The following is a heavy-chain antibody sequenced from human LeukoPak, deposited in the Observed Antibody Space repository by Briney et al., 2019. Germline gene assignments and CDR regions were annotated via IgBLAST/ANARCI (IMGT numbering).Heavy chain of an antibody. CDR2: IYYSGNT. V-gene: IGHV4-59*01. Sequence: PSETLSLTCTVSDGSLSTYYWSWIRQPPGKGLEWIGHIYYSGNTNYNPSLKSRVTMSVDTSKNQFSLKLSSVTTADTAIYYCARDLYEPGSSSVVWFDPWGQGTLVTVSS. CDR3: ARDLYEPGSSSVVWFDP. J-gene: IGHJ5*02. CDR1: DGSLSTYY. D-gene: IGHD6-6*01.